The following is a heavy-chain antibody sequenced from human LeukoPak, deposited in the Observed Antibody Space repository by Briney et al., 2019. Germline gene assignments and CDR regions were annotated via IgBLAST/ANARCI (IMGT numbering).Heavy chain of an antibody. Sequence: PGGSLRLSCAAPGFTFSSYGMHWVRQAPGKGLEWVAFIRYDGSNKYYADSVKGRSTISRDNSKNTLYLQMNSLRAEDTAVYYCPKDPPAYSISWPNYYYYNMDVWGKGTTVTVSS. D-gene: IGHD6-13*01. CDR3: PKDPPAYSISWPNYYYYNMDV. CDR2: IRYDGSNK. J-gene: IGHJ6*03. V-gene: IGHV3-30*02. CDR1: GFTFSSYG.